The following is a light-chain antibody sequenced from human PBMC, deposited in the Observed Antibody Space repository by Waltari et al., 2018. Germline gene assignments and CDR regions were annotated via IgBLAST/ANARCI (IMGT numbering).Light chain of an antibody. CDR3: CSYIGDSAWV. V-gene: IGLV2-23*02. CDR2: EVN. Sequence: QSALTQPASVSGSPGQSIPISCPGTSSDIGHYNLVSWYQQDPGKAPKVIIYEVNKRPSGVSNRFSGSKSGNTASLTISGLQAEDEADYYCCSYIGDSAWVFGGGTKVTVL. CDR1: SSDIGHYNL. J-gene: IGLJ3*02.